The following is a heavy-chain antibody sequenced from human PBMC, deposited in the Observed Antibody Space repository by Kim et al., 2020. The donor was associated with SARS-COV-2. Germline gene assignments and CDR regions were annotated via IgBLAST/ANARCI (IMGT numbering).Heavy chain of an antibody. V-gene: IGHV4-39*01. CDR1: GGSISSSSYY. Sequence: SETLSLTCTVSGGSISSSSYYWGWIRQPPGKGLEWIGSIYYSGSTYYNPSLKSRVTISVDTSKNQFSLKLSSVTAADTAVYYCARHVFRRSSWTFEDFDYWGQGTLVTVSS. CDR2: IYYSGST. CDR3: ARHVFRRSSWTFEDFDY. D-gene: IGHD6-13*01. J-gene: IGHJ4*02.